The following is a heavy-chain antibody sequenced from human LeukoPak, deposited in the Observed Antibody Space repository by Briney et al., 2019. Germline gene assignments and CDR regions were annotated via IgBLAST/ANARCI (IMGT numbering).Heavy chain of an antibody. CDR2: VSWNSGNI. CDR1: GFTFDDYA. Sequence: GRSLRLSCAASGFTFDDYAMHWVRQAPGKGLEWVSGVSWNSGNIGYADSVKGRFTISRDNAKKSLYLQMNSLRTEDTALYYCAKARRDNGFDYWRQGTLVTVSS. CDR3: AKARRDNGFDY. V-gene: IGHV3-9*01. D-gene: IGHD1-1*01. J-gene: IGHJ4*02.